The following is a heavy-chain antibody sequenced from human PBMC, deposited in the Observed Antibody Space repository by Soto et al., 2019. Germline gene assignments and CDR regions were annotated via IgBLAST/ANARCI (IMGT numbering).Heavy chain of an antibody. J-gene: IGHJ3*02. CDR1: GFIVSDTY. D-gene: IGHD2-15*01. V-gene: IGHV3-66*01. Sequence: EVQLVESGGGLVQPGGSLRLSCTGSGFIVSDTYVNWVRQAPGKGMEWVSDISNSGDTHYADSVRGRFSLSRDISDNTLHLQMNNLRVEDTAGYYCGREPRSCRGGSCSIMGDAYDIWGQGTMVTVSS. CDR2: ISNSGDT. CDR3: GREPRSCRGGSCSIMGDAYDI.